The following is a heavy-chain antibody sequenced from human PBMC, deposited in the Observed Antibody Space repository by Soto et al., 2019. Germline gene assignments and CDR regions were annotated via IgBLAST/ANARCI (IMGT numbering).Heavy chain of an antibody. CDR3: AKDRRGDCSGGSCSYYYDYDMDV. V-gene: IGHV3-30*18. J-gene: IGHJ6*02. CDR2: ISSDGSNK. CDR1: GFTFSSYG. Sequence: QVQLVESGGGVVQPGRSLRLSWAASGFTFSSYGMHWVRQAPGKGLEWVAVISSDGSNKYYADSVKGRFTISRDNSKNTLYLQMNSLRAEDTAVYYCAKDRRGDCSGGSCSYYYDYDMDVWGQGTTVTVSS. D-gene: IGHD2-15*01.